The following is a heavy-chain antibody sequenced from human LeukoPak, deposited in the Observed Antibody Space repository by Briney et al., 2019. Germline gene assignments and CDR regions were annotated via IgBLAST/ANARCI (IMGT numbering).Heavy chain of an antibody. Sequence: ASVKVSCKASGYTFTSYYIHWVRQAPGQGLEWMGIINPSGETTSYAQKFQDRVTMTRDMSTSTVYLELSSLRSEDTAVYYCARASEGGGSFNAFDYWGQGTLVTVSS. CDR1: GYTFTSYY. CDR3: ARASEGGGSFNAFDY. CDR2: INPSGETT. D-gene: IGHD2-15*01. V-gene: IGHV1-46*01. J-gene: IGHJ4*02.